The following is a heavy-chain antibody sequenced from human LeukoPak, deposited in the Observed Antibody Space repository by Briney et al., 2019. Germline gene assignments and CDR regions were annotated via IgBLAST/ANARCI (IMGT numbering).Heavy chain of an antibody. D-gene: IGHD3-22*01. CDR3: ARDIPRYDSSGYPGEFDY. J-gene: IGHJ4*02. CDR1: GFTFSSYS. Sequence: GGSLRLSCAASGFTFSSYSMNWVRQAPGKGLEWVSSISSSSSYIYYADSVKGRFTISRDNAKNSLYLQMNSLRAEDTAVYYCARDIPRYDSSGYPGEFDYWGQGTLVTVSP. CDR2: ISSSSSYI. V-gene: IGHV3-21*01.